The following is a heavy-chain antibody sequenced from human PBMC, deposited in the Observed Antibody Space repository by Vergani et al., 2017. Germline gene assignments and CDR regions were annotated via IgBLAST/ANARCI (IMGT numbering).Heavy chain of an antibody. CDR2: ISGSGGST. D-gene: IGHD2-2*01. V-gene: IGHV3-23*04. Sequence: VQLVQSGAEVKKPGASVKVSCKASGYTFTSYAMSWVRQAPGKGLEWVSAISGSGGSTYYADSVKGRFTISRDNSKNTLYLQMNSLRAEDTAVYYCAKGGGVFRYCSSTSCDPLRNWFDPWGQGTLVTVSS. CDR3: AKGGGVFRYCSSTSCDPLRNWFDP. CDR1: GYTFTSYA. J-gene: IGHJ5*02.